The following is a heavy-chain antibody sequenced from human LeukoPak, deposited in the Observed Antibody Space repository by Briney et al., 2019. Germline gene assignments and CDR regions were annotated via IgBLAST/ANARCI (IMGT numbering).Heavy chain of an antibody. CDR1: GFTFSSYG. Sequence: GRSLRLSCAASGFTFSSYGMHWVRQAPGKGLEWVAVISYDGSNKYYADSVKGRFTIPRDNSKNTLYLQMNSLRAEDTAVYYCAKDVLRYFDWLWAFDYWGQGTLVTVSS. V-gene: IGHV3-30*18. D-gene: IGHD3-9*01. J-gene: IGHJ4*02. CDR2: ISYDGSNK. CDR3: AKDVLRYFDWLWAFDY.